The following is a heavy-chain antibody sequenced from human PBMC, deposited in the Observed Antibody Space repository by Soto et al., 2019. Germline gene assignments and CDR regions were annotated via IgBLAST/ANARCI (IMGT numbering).Heavy chain of an antibody. CDR3: ARDLGYYDSSGYFDY. CDR2: ISSSDSII. D-gene: IGHD3-22*01. V-gene: IGHV3-11*01. Sequence: PGGSLRLSCAASGFTFSDSYLSWIRQAPGTGLEWVSYISSSDSIIYYSDSVKGRFIISRDNAKNSLYLQMNSLRAEDTAVYYCARDLGYYDSSGYFDYWGQGTLVTVSS. J-gene: IGHJ4*02. CDR1: GFTFSDSY.